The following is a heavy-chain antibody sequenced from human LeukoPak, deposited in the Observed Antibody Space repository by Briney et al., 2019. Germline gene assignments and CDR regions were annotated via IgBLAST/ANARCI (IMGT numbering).Heavy chain of an antibody. CDR1: GYTFTGYY. D-gene: IGHD2-15*01. Sequence: ASXXVSCKASGYTFTGYYMQWVRQARGQGLEWMGRINPNSGGRNNAQKFQGRVTMKRDRTIRKDCMEISRQRSDDTAVYYCARDPPRFCSGGSCDPNFDYWGQGTLVTVSS. CDR3: ARDPPRFCSGGSCDPNFDY. CDR2: INPNSGGR. V-gene: IGHV1-2*06. J-gene: IGHJ4*02.